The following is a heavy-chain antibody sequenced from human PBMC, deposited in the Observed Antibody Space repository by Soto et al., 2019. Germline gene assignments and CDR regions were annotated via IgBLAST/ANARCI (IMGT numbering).Heavy chain of an antibody. CDR3: ATSPLYGSGSFLYYFDY. V-gene: IGHV1-24*01. D-gene: IGHD3-10*01. J-gene: IGHJ4*02. CDR2: FDPEDGET. CDR1: GYTLTELS. Sequence: GASVKVSCKVSGYTLTELSMHWVRQAPGNGLEWMGGFDPEDGETIYAQKFQGRVTMTEDTSTDTAYMELSSLRSEDTAVYYCATSPLYGSGSFLYYFDYLGQGTLGTVSS.